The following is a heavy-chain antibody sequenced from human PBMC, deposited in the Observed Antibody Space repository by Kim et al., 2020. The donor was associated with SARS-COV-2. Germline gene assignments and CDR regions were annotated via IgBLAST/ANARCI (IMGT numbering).Heavy chain of an antibody. Sequence: ASVKVSCKASGYPFTNYFIHWVRQAPGQGLEWMGFINPSGVRTRYAEMFQGRLTMTSDTSTSTVYLELSSLRSDDTAVYYCARDQTQDILSSFYSSYGMDGWGQGTTVTVSS. D-gene: IGHD3-9*01. V-gene: IGHV1-46*01. J-gene: IGHJ6*01. CDR1: GYPFTNYF. CDR2: INPSGVRT. CDR3: ARDQTQDILSSFYSSYGMDG.